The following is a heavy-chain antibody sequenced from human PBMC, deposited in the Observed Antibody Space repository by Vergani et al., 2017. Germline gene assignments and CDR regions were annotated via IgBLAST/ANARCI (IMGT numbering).Heavy chain of an antibody. CDR1: GGSFSGYY. CDR2: INHSGST. D-gene: IGHD6-19*01. CDR3: ARCEYSSGWYSSYYYYGMDV. Sequence: QVQLQQWGAGLLKPSATLSLTCAVYGGSFSGYYWSWIRQPPGKGLEWIWEINHSGSTNYNPSLKSRVTISVDTSKNQFSLKLSSVTAADTAVYYCARCEYSSGWYSSYYYYGMDVWGQGTTVTVSS. V-gene: IGHV4-34*01. J-gene: IGHJ6*02.